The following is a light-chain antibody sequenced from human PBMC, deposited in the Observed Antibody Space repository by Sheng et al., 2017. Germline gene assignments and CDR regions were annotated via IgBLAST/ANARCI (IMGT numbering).Light chain of an antibody. Sequence: QSALTQPASVSGSPGQSITISCTGTSSDVGGSKYVTWYQHHPGKAPKVMIYDVSNRPPGVSNRFSGSKSDNTASLTISGLQAEDEADYYCSSYTTSSTKVFGGGTKLTVL. CDR3: SSYTTSSTKV. CDR1: SSDVGGSKY. V-gene: IGLV2-14*03. CDR2: DVS. J-gene: IGLJ2*01.